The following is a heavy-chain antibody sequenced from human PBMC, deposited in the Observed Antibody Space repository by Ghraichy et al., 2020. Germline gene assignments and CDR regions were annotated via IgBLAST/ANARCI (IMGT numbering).Heavy chain of an antibody. D-gene: IGHD2/OR15-2a*01. CDR1: GDSLSNNDVA. CDR2: TYRMAS. Sequence: SQTLSLTCVISGDSLSNNDVAWNWIRQSPSRGLEWLGRTYRMASEYAESVKARTAITPDTSKNQFSPRLNSVTPDDTAVYYCARGRHNTFDIWGQGIMVTVSS. CDR3: ARGRHNTFDI. J-gene: IGHJ3*02. V-gene: IGHV6-1*01.